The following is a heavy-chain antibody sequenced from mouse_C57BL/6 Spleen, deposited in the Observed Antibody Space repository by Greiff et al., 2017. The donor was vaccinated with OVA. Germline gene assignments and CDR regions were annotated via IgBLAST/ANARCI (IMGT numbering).Heavy chain of an antibody. J-gene: IGHJ1*03. CDR3: ARWSYCSSYVGWYFDV. D-gene: IGHD1-1*01. Sequence: EVQLQQSGPVLVKPGASVKMSCKASGYTFTDYYMNWVKQSHGKSLEWIGVINPYNGGTSYNQKFKGKATLTVDKSSSTAYMELNSLTSEDSAVYYGARWSYCSSYVGWYFDVWGTGTTVTVSS. V-gene: IGHV1-19*01. CDR2: INPYNGGT. CDR1: GYTFTDYY.